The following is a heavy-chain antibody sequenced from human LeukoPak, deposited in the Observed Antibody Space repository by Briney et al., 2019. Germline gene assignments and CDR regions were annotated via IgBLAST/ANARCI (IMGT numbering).Heavy chain of an antibody. CDR3: AGGYYYDSSGYLDTFDI. CDR2: INFSGTT. V-gene: IGHV4-39*07. Sequence: KASETLSLTCTVSGGSISSRRFFWAWIRQPPGKGLEWIGNINFSGTTYYNPSLKSRVTLSVDPSKNQFSLKLSSVTAADTAVYYCAGGYYYDSSGYLDTFDIWGQGTMVTVSS. J-gene: IGHJ3*02. D-gene: IGHD3-22*01. CDR1: GGSISSRRFF.